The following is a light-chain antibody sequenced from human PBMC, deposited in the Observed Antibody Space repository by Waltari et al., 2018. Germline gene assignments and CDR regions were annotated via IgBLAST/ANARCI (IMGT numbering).Light chain of an antibody. V-gene: IGLV1-44*01. J-gene: IGLJ1*01. CDR2: SND. Sequence: QSVLAQPPSASGTPGQRVTISCSGSSSNIGSDPVNWYQQFPGTAPKLPNHSNDQRPSGVPDRFSGSKSGTSASLAISGLQSEDEADYYCAVWDVSLNGFYVFGTGTKVTVL. CDR1: SSNIGSDP. CDR3: AVWDVSLNGFYV.